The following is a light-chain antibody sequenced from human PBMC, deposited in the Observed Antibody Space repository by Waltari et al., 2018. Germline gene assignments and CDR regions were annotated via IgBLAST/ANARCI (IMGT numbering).Light chain of an antibody. J-gene: IGKJ2*01. CDR1: LRINRE. Sequence: DIQMTQSPSSLSASVGDRVTVTCRASLRINRELGWYQQKPGKAPTPLIYAASSLQTGVSSRFSGSGSGADFTLTISSLQPEDVATYDCEQDYTAPYTFGQGTKVEIK. V-gene: IGKV1-27*01. CDR2: AAS. CDR3: EQDYTAPYT.